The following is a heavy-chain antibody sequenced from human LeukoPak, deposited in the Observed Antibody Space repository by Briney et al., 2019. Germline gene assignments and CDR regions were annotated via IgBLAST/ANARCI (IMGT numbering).Heavy chain of an antibody. J-gene: IGHJ4*02. V-gene: IGHV3-23*01. Sequence: GGSLRLSCAASGFTFSSYAMSWVRQAPGKGLEWVSAISGSGGSRYYADSVKGRFTISRDNSKNTLYLQMNSLRAEDTAVYYCAKDNWEESIFWYDYWGQGTLVTVSS. CDR1: GFTFSSYA. CDR2: ISGSGGSR. D-gene: IGHD3-3*02. CDR3: AKDNWEESIFWYDY.